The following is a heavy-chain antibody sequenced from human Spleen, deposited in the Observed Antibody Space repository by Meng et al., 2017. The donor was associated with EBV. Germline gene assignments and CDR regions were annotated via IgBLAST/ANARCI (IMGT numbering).Heavy chain of an antibody. Sequence: VQLGGTGPGLVKVFWHLSRTCFPSSWSVCVRNYPGDCIGQLPGKGLECSDNVYGAGIPDIIPTLRSPVTRSMDTSKSQVSLELTAMTAADTAVYYCASDRLVSGDWGQGTLVTVSS. CDR3: ASDRLVSGD. CDR2: VYGAGIP. J-gene: IGHJ4*02. V-gene: IGHV4-61*01. D-gene: IGHD5-12*01. CDR1: SWSVCVRNYP.